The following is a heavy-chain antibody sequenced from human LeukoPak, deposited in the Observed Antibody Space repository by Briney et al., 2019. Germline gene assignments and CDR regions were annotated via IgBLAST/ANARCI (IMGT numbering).Heavy chain of an antibody. D-gene: IGHD2-2*01. CDR3: AKDLMPAAPTRFDF. CDR2: IRSTGINT. J-gene: IGHJ4*02. Sequence: GGSLRLSCAASGFTFSSYAMSWVRQAPGKGLDWLSAIRSTGINTYYADSVKGRFTISRDNSKNTLFLQMNSLRAEDTAVYYCAKDLMPAAPTRFDFWGQGTLVTVSS. V-gene: IGHV3-23*01. CDR1: GFTFSSYA.